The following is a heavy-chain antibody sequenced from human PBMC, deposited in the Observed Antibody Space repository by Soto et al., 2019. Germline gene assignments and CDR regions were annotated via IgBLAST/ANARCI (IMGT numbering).Heavy chain of an antibody. V-gene: IGHV3-7*01. Sequence: PGGSLRLSCAASGFTFSSYWMSWVRQAPGKGLEWASNIKQDGSEKYYVDSVKGRFTISRDNAKNSLYLQMNSLRAEDTAVYYCFGPSYYDILAWGQGTLVTVSS. CDR3: FGPSYYDILA. J-gene: IGHJ5*02. D-gene: IGHD3-9*01. CDR1: GFTFSSYW. CDR2: IKQDGSEK.